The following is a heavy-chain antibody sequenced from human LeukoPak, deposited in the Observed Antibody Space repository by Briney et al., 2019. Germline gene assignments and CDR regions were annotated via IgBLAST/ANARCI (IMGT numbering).Heavy chain of an antibody. CDR2: TYFRSMWYN. J-gene: IGHJ4*02. D-gene: IGHD3-3*01. CDR3: ARDFASASELDY. CDR1: GDSVSSNNVA. V-gene: IGHV6-1*01. Sequence: SQTLSLTCAISGDSVSSNNVAWNWIRQSRSRGLEWLGRTYFRSMWYNDYAISVKGRLTIDPDTSRNQFSLQLNSVTPEDTAVYYCARDFASASELDYWGQGILVTVSS.